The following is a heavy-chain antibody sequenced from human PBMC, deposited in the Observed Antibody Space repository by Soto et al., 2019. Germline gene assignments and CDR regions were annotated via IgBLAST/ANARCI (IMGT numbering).Heavy chain of an antibody. V-gene: IGHV5-51*01. CDR2: IYPGDSDT. J-gene: IGHJ6*02. D-gene: IGHD6-13*01. CDR1: GYSFTSYW. CDR3: ARHKKGRYSSSRRTPYYYYYGMDV. Sequence: PGESLKISCKGSGYSFTSYWIGWVRQMPGKGLEWMGIIYPGDSDTRYSPSFQGQVTISADKSISTAYLQWSSLKASDTAMYYCARHKKGRYSSSRRTPYYYYYGMDVWGQGTTVTVSS.